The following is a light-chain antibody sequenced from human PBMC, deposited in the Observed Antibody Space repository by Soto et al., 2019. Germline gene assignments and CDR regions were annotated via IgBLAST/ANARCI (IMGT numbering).Light chain of an antibody. Sequence: EIVLTQSPGTLSLSPGERATPSCRASQSVGTYLAWYQQKPGQAPRLPIFDASKRATGIPARFSGSGSGTDFTLTISRLEPEDFAVYYCQQYGSSPQTFGQGTMVDIK. V-gene: IGKV3-20*01. CDR3: QQYGSSPQT. CDR1: QSVGTY. CDR2: DAS. J-gene: IGKJ1*01.